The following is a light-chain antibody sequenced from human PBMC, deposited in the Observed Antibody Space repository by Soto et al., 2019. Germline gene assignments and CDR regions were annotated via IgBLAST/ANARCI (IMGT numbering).Light chain of an antibody. CDR1: QSIFSSY. V-gene: IGKV3-20*01. CDR2: GAS. CDR3: QQYYSTRT. J-gene: IGKJ1*01. Sequence: EIVLTQSPGTLSLSPGESATLSCRASQSIFSSYLAWYQQKPGQAPRLLIYGASSRATGIPDRFSGDGSGTDFTLKISRLEPEDFAVYYCQQYYSTRTFGQGTKVEIK.